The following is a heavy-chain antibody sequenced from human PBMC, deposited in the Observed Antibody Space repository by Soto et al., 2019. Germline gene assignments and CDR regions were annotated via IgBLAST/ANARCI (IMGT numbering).Heavy chain of an antibody. V-gene: IGHV4-39*01. CDR2: IYYSGST. J-gene: IGHJ4*02. D-gene: IGHD3-22*01. CDR3: ARQGHYYDSSGYTY. CDR1: GGSISSSSYY. Sequence: QLQLQESGPGLVKPSETLSLTCTVSGGSISSSSYYWGWLRQPPGKGLEWIGSIYYSGSTYYNPSLKSRFTISVDTTKNQSSLELSSVTAADTAGDYCARQGHYYDSSGYTYWGQGTLVTVSS.